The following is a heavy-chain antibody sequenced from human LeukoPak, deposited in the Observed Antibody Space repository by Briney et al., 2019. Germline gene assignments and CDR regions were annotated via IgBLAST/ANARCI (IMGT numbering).Heavy chain of an antibody. CDR3: ARDAQWLVPEGYYYYMDV. Sequence: GGSLTLSCSGSGFAFSRYSMNWFRQAPGKGLERVSSISSSSSHIFYADSVKGRFTIYRDNAKNSLYLQMNSLRAGDTAVYYCARDAQWLVPEGYYYYMDVWGKGTTVTVAS. V-gene: IGHV3-21*06. CDR2: ISSSSSHI. J-gene: IGHJ6*03. CDR1: GFAFSRYS. D-gene: IGHD6-19*01.